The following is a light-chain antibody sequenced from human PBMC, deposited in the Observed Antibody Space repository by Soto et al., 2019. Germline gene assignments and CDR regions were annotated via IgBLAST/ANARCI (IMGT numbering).Light chain of an antibody. CDR1: QSVSSN. Sequence: EIVLTQSPGTLSLSPGETATLYCRASQSVSSNLAWYQQKPGQAPRLLIYGASSRASGIPDRFSGSGSGTDFTLTISRLEPEDFAVYYCQQYISSPRTFGQGTKVDIK. CDR2: GAS. CDR3: QQYISSPRT. J-gene: IGKJ1*01. V-gene: IGKV3-20*01.